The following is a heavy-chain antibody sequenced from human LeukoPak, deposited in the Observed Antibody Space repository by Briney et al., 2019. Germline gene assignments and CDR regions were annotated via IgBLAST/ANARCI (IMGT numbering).Heavy chain of an antibody. CDR2: IWYDGSNK. D-gene: IGHD3-3*01. Sequence: GGSLRLSCAASGFTFSSYGMHWVRQAPGKGLEWVAVIWYDGSNKYYADSVKGRFTISRDNFKNTLYLQMNSLRAEDTAVYYCARDPADSYYYYMDVWGKGTTVTVSS. CDR3: ARDPADSYYYYMDV. J-gene: IGHJ6*03. CDR1: GFTFSSYG. V-gene: IGHV3-33*01.